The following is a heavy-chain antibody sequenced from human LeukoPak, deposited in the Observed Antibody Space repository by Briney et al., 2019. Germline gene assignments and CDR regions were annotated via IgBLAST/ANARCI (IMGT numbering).Heavy chain of an antibody. CDR2: ITNSGNTI. CDR1: GFTFSSYE. Sequence: PGGSLRLSCAASGFTFSSYEMNWVRQAPGKGLEWISYITNSGNTIYYADSVKGRFTISRDDAKNSLYLHMNSLRAEDTAVYYCARPRITVFGVVPWAFDVWGQGTMVTVSS. J-gene: IGHJ3*01. V-gene: IGHV3-48*03. CDR3: ARPRITVFGVVPWAFDV. D-gene: IGHD3-3*01.